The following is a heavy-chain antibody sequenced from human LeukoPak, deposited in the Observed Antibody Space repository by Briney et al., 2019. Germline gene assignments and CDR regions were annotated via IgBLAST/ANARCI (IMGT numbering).Heavy chain of an antibody. Sequence: GGSLRISCSASGFNFNTYEMNWVRQAPGKELEWVSSISSSGTTKYYADSVKGRFTISRANAEISLYLQMSNLRAEDTAVYYCARDRYNYGSGNFIPRLPFYWGQGAL. J-gene: IGHJ4*02. CDR1: GFNFNTYE. CDR3: ARDRYNYGSGNFIPRLPFY. CDR2: ISSSGTTK. D-gene: IGHD3-10*01. V-gene: IGHV3-48*03.